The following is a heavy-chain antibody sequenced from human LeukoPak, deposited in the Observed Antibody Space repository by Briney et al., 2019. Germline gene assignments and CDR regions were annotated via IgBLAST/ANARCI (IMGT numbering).Heavy chain of an antibody. CDR3: AKGAGTSKIGSFGY. Sequence: GGSLRLSCAASGFTFSSYAMTWVRQAPGKGLEWVSSIRGSGDSTYYADSVKGRFTRSRDNSKNTLYLQMNSLRAEDTAVYYCAKGAGTSKIGSFGYWGQGTLVTVSS. J-gene: IGHJ4*02. D-gene: IGHD1-7*01. V-gene: IGHV3-23*01. CDR2: IRGSGDST. CDR1: GFTFSSYA.